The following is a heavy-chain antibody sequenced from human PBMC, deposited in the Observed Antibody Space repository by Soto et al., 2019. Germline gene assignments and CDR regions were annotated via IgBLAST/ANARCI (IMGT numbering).Heavy chain of an antibody. CDR2: ILPVFGTS. CDR1: GGTLSNYG. Sequence: QLHLVQSGSEVKKPGSSVRVSCKTSGGTLSNYGLSWVRLAPGQGLEWMGGILPVFGTSIYAQKFQDRLTITADEATNTAYMDLTRLTSGDTAVYYCAREPSRYQSYYFDYWGQGTLVTVSS. V-gene: IGHV1-69*12. J-gene: IGHJ4*02. CDR3: AREPSRYQSYYFDY. D-gene: IGHD2-2*01.